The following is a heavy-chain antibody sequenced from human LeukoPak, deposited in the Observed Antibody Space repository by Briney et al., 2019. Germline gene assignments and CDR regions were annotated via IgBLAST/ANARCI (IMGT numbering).Heavy chain of an antibody. J-gene: IGHJ5*02. D-gene: IGHD3-22*01. CDR1: GYSFATYW. Sequence: GESLKISCKGSGYSFATYWIGWVRQMPGKGLEWMGIIYPGDSDTRYRPSFQGQVTISADKSISTAYLQWSGLKASDTAIYYCARQSDSSGYYYDWFDPWGQGTLVTVSS. CDR3: ARQSDSSGYYYDWFDP. V-gene: IGHV5-51*01. CDR2: IYPGDSDT.